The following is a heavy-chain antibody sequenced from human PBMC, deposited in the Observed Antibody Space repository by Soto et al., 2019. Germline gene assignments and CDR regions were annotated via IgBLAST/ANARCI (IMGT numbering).Heavy chain of an antibody. V-gene: IGHV3-30-3*01. CDR2: ISYDGSNK. Sequence: QVQLVEFGGGVVQPGRSLRLSCAASGFTFSSYAMHWVRQAPGKGLEWVAVISYDGSNKYYADSVKGRFTISRDNSKNTLYLQMNSLRAEDTAVYYCARAPSWAVVVPAAIGGDYWGQGTLVTVSS. CDR3: ARAPSWAVVVPAAIGGDY. CDR1: GFTFSSYA. D-gene: IGHD2-2*02. J-gene: IGHJ4*02.